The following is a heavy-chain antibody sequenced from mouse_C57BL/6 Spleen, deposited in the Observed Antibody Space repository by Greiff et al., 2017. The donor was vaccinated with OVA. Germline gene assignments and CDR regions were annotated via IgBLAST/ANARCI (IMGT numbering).Heavy chain of an antibody. CDR2: INPSNGGT. D-gene: IGHD1-1*01. Sequence: QAQLQQPGTELVKPGASVKLSCKASGYTFTSYWMHWVKQRPGQGLEWIGNINPSNGGTNYNEKFKSKATLTVDKPSSTAYMQLSSLTSEDSAVYYCARRVITTVKEAWFAYWGQGTLVTVSA. J-gene: IGHJ3*01. CDR1: GYTFTSYW. CDR3: ARRVITTVKEAWFAY. V-gene: IGHV1-53*01.